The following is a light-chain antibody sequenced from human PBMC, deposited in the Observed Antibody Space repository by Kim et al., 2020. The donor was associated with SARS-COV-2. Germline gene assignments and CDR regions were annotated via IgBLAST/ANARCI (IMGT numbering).Light chain of an antibody. CDR2: SDT. Sequence: SYELTQPPSVSVAPGQTATSTCGGDNVGSNSVHWYQQKPGQAPVLVISSDTDRPSGIPERFSGSTSGNTAALTIDRVAAGDEADYYCLVWDDVSDHWVFGAGTQLTVL. J-gene: IGLJ3*02. V-gene: IGLV3-21*04. CDR1: NVGSNS. CDR3: LVWDDVSDHWV.